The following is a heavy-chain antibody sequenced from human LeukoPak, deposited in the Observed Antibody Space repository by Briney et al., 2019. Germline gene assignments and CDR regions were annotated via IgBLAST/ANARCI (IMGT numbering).Heavy chain of an antibody. CDR2: INHSGST. Sequence: SETLSLTCAVYGGSFSGYYWSWLRQPPAKGLEWIGEINHSGSTNYNPSLTSRVTISLATSKNQYSLTLNSVTAADPAVYYCARDEDTAIEPRGWFDPWGQGTLVTVSS. CDR3: ARDEDTAIEPRGWFDP. CDR1: GGSFSGYY. D-gene: IGHD5-18*01. J-gene: IGHJ5*02. V-gene: IGHV4-34*01.